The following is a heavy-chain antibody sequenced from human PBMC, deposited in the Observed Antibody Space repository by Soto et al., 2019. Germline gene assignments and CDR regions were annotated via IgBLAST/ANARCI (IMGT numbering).Heavy chain of an antibody. CDR1: GYTFTSYG. CDR2: ISAYNGNT. CDR3: ARDHGPDHRNWFDP. V-gene: IGHV1-18*01. Sequence: GASVKVSCKASGYTFTSYGISWVRQAPGQGLEWMGWISAYNGNTNYAQKLQGRVTMTTDTSTSTAYMELRSLRSDDTAVYYCARDHGPDHRNWFDPWGQGTLVTVSS. J-gene: IGHJ5*02.